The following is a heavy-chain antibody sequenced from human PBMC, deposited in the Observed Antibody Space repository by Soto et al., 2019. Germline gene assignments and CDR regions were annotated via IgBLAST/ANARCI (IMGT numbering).Heavy chain of an antibody. J-gene: IGHJ4*02. CDR1: GFTFSSYA. CDR3: ARDKDDFWSGYSTFDY. CDR2: ISYDGSNK. Sequence: QVQLVESGGGVVQPGRSLRLCCAASGFTFSSYAMHWVRQAPGKGLEWVAVISYDGSNKYYADSVKGRFTISRDNSKNTLYLQMNSLRAEDTAVYYCARDKDDFWSGYSTFDYSGQGTLVTVSS. D-gene: IGHD3-3*01. V-gene: IGHV3-30-3*01.